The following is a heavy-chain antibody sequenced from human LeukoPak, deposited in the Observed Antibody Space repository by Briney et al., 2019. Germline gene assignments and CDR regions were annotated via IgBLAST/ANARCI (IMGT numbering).Heavy chain of an antibody. CDR2: IGSDGDT. V-gene: IGHV3-13*01. Sequence: PGGSLRLSCVVSGFTFSNNDMPWVRQTTGKGLEWVSAIGSDGDTYYADSVKGRFTISRENAKQSLYLQMNSLRADDTAVYYCVRQPDSARYGCDYWGQGTQVSVSS. CDR1: GFTFSNND. J-gene: IGHJ4*02. CDR3: VRQPDSARYGCDY. D-gene: IGHD1-14*01.